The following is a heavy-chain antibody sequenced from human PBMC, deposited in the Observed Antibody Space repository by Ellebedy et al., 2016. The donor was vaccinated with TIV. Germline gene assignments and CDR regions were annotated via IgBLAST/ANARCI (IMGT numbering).Heavy chain of an antibody. D-gene: IGHD6-19*01. CDR1: GMPFSTYD. CDR3: ANLHPAMAGRGRGL. CDR2: IWGNGGKT. Sequence: PGGSLRLSCVASGMPFSTYDMSWVRQRPGKGLEWVSSIWGNGGKTYHADSVRGRFTISRDNSQNTLYLQMNNLSAEDTAVYYCANLHPAMAGRGRGLWGQGTLVTVSS. V-gene: IGHV3-23*01. J-gene: IGHJ4*02.